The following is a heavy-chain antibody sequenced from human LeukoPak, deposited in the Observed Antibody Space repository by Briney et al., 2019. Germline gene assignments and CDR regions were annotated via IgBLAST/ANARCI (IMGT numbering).Heavy chain of an antibody. CDR1: GFTFGIYA. CDR2: ITGSGGNT. CDR3: ATLPRGPTGYVGYGGEDY. Sequence: GGSLRLSCAASGFTFGIYAMTWVRQAPGKGLQWVSAITGSGGNTYYADSVRGRFTISRDNSKNTLYRRMNGLRAEDTAVYYCATLPRGPTGYVGYGGEDYWSQGTLVTVSS. D-gene: IGHD5-12*01. J-gene: IGHJ4*02. V-gene: IGHV3-23*01.